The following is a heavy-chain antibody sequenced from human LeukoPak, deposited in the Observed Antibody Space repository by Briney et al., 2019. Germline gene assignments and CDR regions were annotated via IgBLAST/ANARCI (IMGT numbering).Heavy chain of an antibody. CDR1: GFTFSNSA. J-gene: IGHJ4*02. CDR2: ISGSGGST. D-gene: IGHD3-22*01. Sequence: QSGGSLRLSCAASGFTFSNSAMNWVRQAPGKGLEWVSAISGSGGSTYYADSVKGRFTISRDNSKNTLYLQMNSLRAEDTAVYYCAKDRYYYDSSGYFDYWGQGTLVTVSS. CDR3: AKDRYYYDSSGYFDY. V-gene: IGHV3-23*01.